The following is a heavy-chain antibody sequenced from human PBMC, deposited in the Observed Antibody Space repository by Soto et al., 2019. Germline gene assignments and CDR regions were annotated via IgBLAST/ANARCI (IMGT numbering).Heavy chain of an antibody. Sequence: HPGGSLRLSCAASGFTFSSYAMHWVRQAPGKGLEWVAVISYDGSNKYYADSVKGRFTISRDNSKNTLYLQMNSLRAEDTAVYYCARDSITRVSSDVPGMDVWGQGTTVTVSS. CDR2: ISYDGSNK. CDR1: GFTFSSYA. V-gene: IGHV3-30-3*01. D-gene: IGHD3-16*01. J-gene: IGHJ6*02. CDR3: ARDSITRVSSDVPGMDV.